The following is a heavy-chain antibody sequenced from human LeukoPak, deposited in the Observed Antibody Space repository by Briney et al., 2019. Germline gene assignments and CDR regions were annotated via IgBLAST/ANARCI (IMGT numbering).Heavy chain of an antibody. Sequence: GGSLRLSCAVSGITLSNYGMSWVRQAPGKGLEWVAGISDSGGRTNYADSVRGRFAISRDNPRNTLYLQMNSLRAEDTAVYFCAKRGVVIRVILVGFHREAYYFDSWGQGALVTVSS. CDR2: ISDSGGRT. CDR3: AKRGVVIRVILVGFHREAYYFDS. J-gene: IGHJ4*02. V-gene: IGHV3-23*01. D-gene: IGHD3-22*01. CDR1: GITLSNYG.